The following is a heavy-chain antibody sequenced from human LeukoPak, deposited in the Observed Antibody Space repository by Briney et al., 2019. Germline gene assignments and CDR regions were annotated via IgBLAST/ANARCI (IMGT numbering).Heavy chain of an antibody. J-gene: IGHJ4*02. D-gene: IGHD1-26*01. CDR2: IIPIFGTA. V-gene: IGHV1-69*01. CDR1: GGTFSSYA. CDR3: GSQRSGSYFY. Sequence: VASVKVSCKASGGTFSSYAISWVRQAPGQGLEWMGGIIPIFGTANYAQKFQGRVTITADESTSTAYMELSSLRSEDTAVYYCGSQRSGSYFYWGQGTLVTVSS.